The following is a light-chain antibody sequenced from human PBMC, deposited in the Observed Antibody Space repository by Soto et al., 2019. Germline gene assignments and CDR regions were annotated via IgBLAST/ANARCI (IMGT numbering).Light chain of an antibody. Sequence: QSVLTQPPSVCGSPGQSVTISCTGTISDVGGYNYVSWYQQHPGKAPKLMIYEVSNRPSGVSNRFSGSKSGKTASLTISGLQAEDEADYYCSSYTSSSTFYVFGTGTKVTAL. CDR3: SSYTSSSTFYV. CDR2: EVS. CDR1: ISDVGGYNY. J-gene: IGLJ1*01. V-gene: IGLV2-14*01.